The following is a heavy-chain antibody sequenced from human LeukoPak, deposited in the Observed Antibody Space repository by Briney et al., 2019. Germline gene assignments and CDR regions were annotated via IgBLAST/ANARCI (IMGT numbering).Heavy chain of an antibody. Sequence: GGSLRLSCAASGFTFSNYAMSWVRQAPGKGLEWVSAISGSGGDTYYADSVKGRFTISRDNSKNTLYVQMNSLRAEDTAVYYCAKDAYGSVDVWGQGTTVTVSS. V-gene: IGHV3-23*01. D-gene: IGHD3-10*01. CDR1: GFTFSNYA. CDR2: ISGSGGDT. J-gene: IGHJ6*02. CDR3: AKDAYGSVDV.